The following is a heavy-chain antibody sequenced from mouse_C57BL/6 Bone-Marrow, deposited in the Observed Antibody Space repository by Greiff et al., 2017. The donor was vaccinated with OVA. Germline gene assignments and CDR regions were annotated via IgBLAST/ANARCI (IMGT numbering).Heavy chain of an antibody. J-gene: IGHJ4*01. CDR2: IDPSDSET. CDR1: GYTFTSYW. V-gene: IGHV1-52*01. D-gene: IGHD2-14*01. Sequence: VQLQQSGAELVRPGSSVKLSCKASGYTFTSYWMHWVKQRPIQGLEWIGNIDPSDSETHYNQKFKDKATLTVDKSSSTAYMQLSSLTSEDSAVYYCARRGAYRGMDYWGQGTSVTVSS. CDR3: ARRGAYRGMDY.